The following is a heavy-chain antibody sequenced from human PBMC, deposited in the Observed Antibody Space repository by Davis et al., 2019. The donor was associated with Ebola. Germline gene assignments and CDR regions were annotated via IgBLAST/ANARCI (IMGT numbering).Heavy chain of an antibody. D-gene: IGHD5-12*01. Sequence: GGSLRLSCPASGSTSSSYGMHWVRQAPGHGLEWMGIINPSGGSTSYAQKFQGRVTMTRDTSTSTVYMELSSLRSEDTAVYYCARVRYSGYEPLAFDIWGQGTMVTVSS. CDR2: INPSGGST. CDR1: GSTSSSYG. V-gene: IGHV1-46*01. J-gene: IGHJ3*02. CDR3: ARVRYSGYEPLAFDI.